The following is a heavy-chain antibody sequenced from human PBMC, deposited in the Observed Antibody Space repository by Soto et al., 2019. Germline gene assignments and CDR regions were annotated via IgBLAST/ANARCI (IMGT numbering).Heavy chain of an antibody. V-gene: IGHV3-7*01. J-gene: IGHJ5*02. CDR3: ASARHIGP. CDR2: IKEDGSER. D-gene: IGHD2-21*01. CDR1: GFTFSNYW. Sequence: GGSLRLSCAASGFTFSNYWMSWVRQAPGKGLEWVANIKEDGSERNYVDSVKGRFTISRDNAENSLYPQMNSLRAEDTAVYYCASARHIGPWGQGTLVTVSS.